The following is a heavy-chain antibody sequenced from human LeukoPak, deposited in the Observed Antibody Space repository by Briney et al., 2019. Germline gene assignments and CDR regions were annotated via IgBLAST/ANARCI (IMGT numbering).Heavy chain of an antibody. J-gene: IGHJ4*02. CDR1: GFTFEDYS. CDR2: ISWNSANI. Sequence: PGGSLRLSCAASGFTFEDYSIHWVRRAPGQGLEWVSGISWNSANIAYMDPVKGRFTISRDSAKKTLYLQMNSLRPEDTALYYCAKVRLSFRFGDIGLDSWGQGTLVTVSS. D-gene: IGHD3-10*01. CDR3: AKVRLSFRFGDIGLDS. V-gene: IGHV3-9*01.